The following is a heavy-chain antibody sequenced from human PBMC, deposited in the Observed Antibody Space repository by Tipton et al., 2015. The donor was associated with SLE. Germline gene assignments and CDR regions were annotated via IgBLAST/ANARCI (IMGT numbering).Heavy chain of an antibody. V-gene: IGHV3-30*02. CDR1: GFPFNTYG. J-gene: IGHJ4*02. D-gene: IGHD3-16*01. Sequence: GSLRLSCAASGFPFNTYGIHWVRQAPGRGLEWVAFIRYDGSDKHYADSVKGRFTISRDNSKNTLFLQMKSLRAEDTAVYYCAKDSVSYTNSPDYFDDWGQGTLVTVSS. CDR3: AKDSVSYTNSPDYFDD. CDR2: IRYDGSDK.